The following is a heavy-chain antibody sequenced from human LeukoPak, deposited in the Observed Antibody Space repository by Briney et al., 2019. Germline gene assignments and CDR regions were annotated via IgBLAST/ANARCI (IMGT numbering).Heavy chain of an antibody. CDR3: ARVPRSGGSIDY. CDR1: GFTFSDYY. V-gene: IGHV3-11*01. CDR2: ISSSGSTI. Sequence: GGSLRLSCAASGFTFSDYYMTWIRQAPGKGLEWVSYISSSGSTIHYADSVKGRFTISRDNAKNSLYVQMSNLRAEDTAVYYCARVPRSGGSIDYWGQGTLVTVSP. D-gene: IGHD6-19*01. J-gene: IGHJ4*02.